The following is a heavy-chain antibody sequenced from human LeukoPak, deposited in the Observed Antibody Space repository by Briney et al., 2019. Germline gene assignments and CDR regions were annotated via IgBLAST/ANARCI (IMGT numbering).Heavy chain of an antibody. CDR2: ISGSGGST. CDR1: GFTFSSYA. CDR3: AKPIDTGGSSGWLLDY. V-gene: IGHV3-23*01. D-gene: IGHD6-19*01. Sequence: GGSLRLSCAASGFTFSSYAMSWVRQAPGKGLEWVSAISGSGGSTYYADSVKGRFTISRDNSQNTLYLQMNSLRAEDTAVYYCAKPIDTGGSSGWLLDYWGQGTLVTVSS. J-gene: IGHJ4*02.